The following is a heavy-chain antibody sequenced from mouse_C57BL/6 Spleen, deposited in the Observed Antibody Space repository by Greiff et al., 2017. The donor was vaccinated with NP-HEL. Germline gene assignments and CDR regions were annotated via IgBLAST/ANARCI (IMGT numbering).Heavy chain of an antibody. CDR3: ARTARIKY. Sequence: EVKLQESGPGLVKPSQSLSLTCTVTGYSIPSGYGWNWIRQFPGNKLEWMGYISYSGSTNYNTSLKSRISITRDTSKNQFFLQLNSVTTEDTATYYCARTARIKYWGQGTTLTVSS. CDR1: GYSIPSGYG. J-gene: IGHJ2*01. D-gene: IGHD1-2*01. CDR2: ISYSGST. V-gene: IGHV3-2*02.